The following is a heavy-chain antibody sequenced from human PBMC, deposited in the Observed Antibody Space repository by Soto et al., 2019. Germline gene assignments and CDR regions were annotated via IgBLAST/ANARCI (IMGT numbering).Heavy chain of an antibody. V-gene: IGHV4-34*01. CDR3: ARKSRFDC. Sequence: QVQLQQWGAGLLKPSETLSLTCAVYCGSFSSYYWSWIRQPPGKGLEWIGEINHSGSTNYNPSLKSRVTMSVDTSKNQFSLKLSSVTAADTAVYYCARKSRFDCWGQGTLVTVSS. CDR1: CGSFSSYY. CDR2: INHSGST. J-gene: IGHJ4*02.